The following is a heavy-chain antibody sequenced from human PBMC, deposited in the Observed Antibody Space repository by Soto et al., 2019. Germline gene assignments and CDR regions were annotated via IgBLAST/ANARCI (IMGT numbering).Heavy chain of an antibody. D-gene: IGHD5-12*01. CDR2: ISTYSGDT. J-gene: IGHJ5*02. CDR1: GYTFFTYD. V-gene: IGHV1-18*01. CDR3: ARHHGPTTSENWFDP. Sequence: QVHLVQSGVEVKTPGASVQVSCQASGYTFFTYDISWVRQAPGQGLEWMGWISTYSGDTKYAQKSQGRVTMTTDTATTTAYLELTRVRSDDTAVYYCARHHGPTTSENWFDPWGQGTLVTVSS.